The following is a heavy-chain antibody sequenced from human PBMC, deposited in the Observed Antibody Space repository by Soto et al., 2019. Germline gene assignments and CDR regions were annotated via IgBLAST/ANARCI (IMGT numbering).Heavy chain of an antibody. J-gene: IGHJ4*02. CDR1: GGTFSTST. Sequence: QVQLVQSGAEVKEPGSSVKVSCKASGGTFSTSTFTWVRQAPGQGPRGGGRIIPILNTADHAQKFQGSVTITADKSTSTVFLELTRLRSEDTGIYYCARDSPIGSSFSGYDAIDLWGQGTLVTVS. CDR2: IIPILNTA. V-gene: IGHV1-69*08. D-gene: IGHD5-12*01. CDR3: ARDSPIGSSFSGYDAIDL.